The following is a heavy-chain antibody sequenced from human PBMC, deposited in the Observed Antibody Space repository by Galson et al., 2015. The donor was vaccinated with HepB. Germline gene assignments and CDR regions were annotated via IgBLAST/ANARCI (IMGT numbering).Heavy chain of an antibody. CDR1: GYSFTDHY. CDR3: GRGGGRYCPDA. CDR2: FYLKGGDT. J-gene: IGHJ5*02. Sequence: AVKVSCKASGYSFTDHYFHWVRQAPGQGLEWVGWFYLKGGDTKYEQNFQGRVFMTRATSVSLVSMELSSLRYGDTAVYYCGRGGGRYCPDAWGQGTLVIVSS. V-gene: IGHV1-2*02. D-gene: IGHD3-10*01.